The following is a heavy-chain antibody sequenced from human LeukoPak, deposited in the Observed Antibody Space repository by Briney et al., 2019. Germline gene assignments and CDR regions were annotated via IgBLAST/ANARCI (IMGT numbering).Heavy chain of an antibody. Sequence: PSETLSLTCTVSGGSISSYYWSWIRQPPGKGLEWIGYIYYSGSTNYNPSLKSRVTISVDTSKNQFSLKLSSVTAADTAVYYCARAHPLLYYFDYWGQGTLVTVSS. CDR3: ARAHPLLYYFDY. D-gene: IGHD2-15*01. CDR2: IYYSGST. J-gene: IGHJ4*02. CDR1: GGSISSYY. V-gene: IGHV4-59*01.